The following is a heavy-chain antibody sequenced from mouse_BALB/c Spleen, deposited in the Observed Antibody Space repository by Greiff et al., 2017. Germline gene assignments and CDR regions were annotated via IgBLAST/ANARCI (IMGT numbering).Heavy chain of an antibody. V-gene: IGHV14-3*02. J-gene: IGHJ2*01. D-gene: IGHD2-4*01. Sequence: VQLKQSGAELVKPGASVKLSCTASGFNIKDTYMHWVKQRPEPGLEWIGRIDPENGNTKYDPKFQGKATITADTSSNTAYLQLSSLTSEDTAVYYCARSYYDYDGWNYWGQGTTLTVSS. CDR2: IDPENGNT. CDR3: ARSYYDYDGWNY. CDR1: GFNIKDTY.